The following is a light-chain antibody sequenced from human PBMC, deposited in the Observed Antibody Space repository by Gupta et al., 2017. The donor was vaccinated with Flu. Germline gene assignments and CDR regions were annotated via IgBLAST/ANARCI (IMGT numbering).Light chain of an antibody. CDR2: DVT. Sequence: QSALTQPASVSGSPGQSITIFCTGTSSDVGNYNLVSWYQQHPGKAPKLVIYDVTKRTAGISNHFSGSKSGNTASLTISGLKVEDEADYYCSSYAGSSTHVFGTGTKVTVL. CDR1: SSDVGNYNL. J-gene: IGLJ1*01. V-gene: IGLV2-23*02. CDR3: SSYAGSSTHV.